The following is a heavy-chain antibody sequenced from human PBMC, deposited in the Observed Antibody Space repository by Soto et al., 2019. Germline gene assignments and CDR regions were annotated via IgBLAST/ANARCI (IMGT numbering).Heavy chain of an antibody. J-gene: IGHJ3*02. Sequence: RHSCTAAECKCVDYWMNCVRQAPGKGLVWVSRINGGGTITTYADSVKGRFTISRDNAKNTLFLQMNSLRAEDTAVYYCATLVSSTFDMWGHGTMVTVSS. CDR3: ATLVSSTFDM. V-gene: IGHV3-74*01. CDR1: ECKCVDYW. CDR2: INGGGTIT.